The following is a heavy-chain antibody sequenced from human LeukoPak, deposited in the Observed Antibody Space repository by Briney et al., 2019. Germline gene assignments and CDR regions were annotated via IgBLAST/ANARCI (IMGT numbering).Heavy chain of an antibody. Sequence: GRSLRLSCAASGFTFSSYGMHWVRQAPGKGLEWVAVISYDGSNKYYADSVKGRFTISRDNSKNTLYLQMNSLRAEDTAVYYCASGNYFDYWGQGTLVTVSS. CDR3: ASGNYFDY. J-gene: IGHJ4*02. CDR2: ISYDGSNK. V-gene: IGHV3-30*03. CDR1: GFTFSSYG. D-gene: IGHD1-26*01.